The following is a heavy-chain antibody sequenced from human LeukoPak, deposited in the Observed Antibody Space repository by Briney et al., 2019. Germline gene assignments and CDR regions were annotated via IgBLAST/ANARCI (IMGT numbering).Heavy chain of an antibody. J-gene: IGHJ4*02. V-gene: IGHV3-7*03. CDR2: IKEDGNET. D-gene: IGHD5-24*01. Sequence: GGSLRLSCAASGFMFSSNWMSWVRLAPGKGLEWVANIKEDGNETYYVDSVKGRFTISRDNVNNSLYLQMNSLRVEDTAVYYCAKEGRSLQTYWGQGTLVTVPS. CDR3: AKEGRSLQTY. CDR1: GFMFSSNW.